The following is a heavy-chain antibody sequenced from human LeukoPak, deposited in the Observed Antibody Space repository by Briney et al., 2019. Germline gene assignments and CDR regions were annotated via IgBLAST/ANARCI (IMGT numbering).Heavy chain of an antibody. V-gene: IGHV3-48*02. D-gene: IGHD6-6*01. Sequence: GGSLRLSCAASGFTFSTYSMNWVRQAPGKGLEWVSFISTGSSTIYYADSVKGRFTISRDNAKNTLYLQMNSLRDEDTAVYYCARDRSIASDYWGQGTLVTVSS. J-gene: IGHJ4*02. CDR3: ARDRSIASDY. CDR1: GFTFSTYS. CDR2: ISTGSSTI.